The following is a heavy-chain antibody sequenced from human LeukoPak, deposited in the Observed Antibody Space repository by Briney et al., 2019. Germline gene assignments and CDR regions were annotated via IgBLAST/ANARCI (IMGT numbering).Heavy chain of an antibody. D-gene: IGHD3-16*02. CDR1: GFTFSSYA. V-gene: IGHV3-23*01. Sequence: PGGSLRLSCAASGFTFSSYAMSWVRQAPGKGLEWVSAISGSGGSTYYADSVRGRFTISRDNSKNTLYLQMNSLRAEDTAVYYCAKPITFGGVIDESFDYWGQGTLVTVS. J-gene: IGHJ4*02. CDR3: AKPITFGGVIDESFDY. CDR2: ISGSGGST.